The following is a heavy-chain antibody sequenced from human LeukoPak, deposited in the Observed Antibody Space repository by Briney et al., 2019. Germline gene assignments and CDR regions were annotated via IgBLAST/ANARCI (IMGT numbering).Heavy chain of an antibody. Sequence: QSGGSLRLSCAASGFTVSSNYMSWVRQAPGKGLEWVSVIYSGGSTYYADSVKGRVTISRDNSKNTLYLKMNRQRAEDTAVYYCARDGTGERWGHFDYWCQGTLVTVSS. CDR2: IYSGGST. CDR1: GFTVSSNY. V-gene: IGHV3-53*01. J-gene: IGHJ4*02. D-gene: IGHD7-27*01. CDR3: ARDGTGERWGHFDY.